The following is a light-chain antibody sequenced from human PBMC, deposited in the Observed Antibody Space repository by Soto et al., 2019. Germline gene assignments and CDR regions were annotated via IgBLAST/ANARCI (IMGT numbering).Light chain of an antibody. V-gene: IGKV3-11*01. CDR1: QSVGSY. CDR3: QQRTSWPWT. CDR2: DTS. J-gene: IGKJ1*01. Sequence: EVVLTQSPATLSLSPGEKATLSCRASQSVGSYFAWYQQKPGQTPRVVIYDTSSRATGIPARFRGSGSGTDFALTISGLEPEDIGVYYCQQRTSWPWTFGQGTKV.